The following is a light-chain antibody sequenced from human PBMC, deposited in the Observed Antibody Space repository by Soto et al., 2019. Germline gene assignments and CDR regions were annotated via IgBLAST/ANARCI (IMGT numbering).Light chain of an antibody. CDR2: DVS. CDR1: SSDVGGYNY. J-gene: IGLJ3*02. CDR3: SSYTSSSTWV. V-gene: IGLV2-14*01. Sequence: QTVVTQPASVSGSPGQSITISCTGTSSDVGGYNYVSWYQQHPGKAPKLMIYDVSNRPSGVSNRFSGSKSGNTAYLTISGLQAEDEADYYCSSYTSSSTWVFGGGTKLTVL.